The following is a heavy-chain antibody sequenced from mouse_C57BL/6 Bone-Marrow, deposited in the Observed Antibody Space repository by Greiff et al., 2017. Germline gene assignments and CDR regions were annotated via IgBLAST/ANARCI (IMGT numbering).Heavy chain of an antibody. CDR3: ARHLALFITTPYWYFDV. D-gene: IGHD1-1*01. CDR2: ISSGGSYT. Sequence: EVQLVESGGDLVKPGGSLKLSCAASGFTFSSYGMSWVRQTPDKRLEWVATISSGGSYTYYPDSVKGRFTISRDNAKNTLYLQMSSLKSEDTAMYYCARHLALFITTPYWYFDVWGTGTTVTVSS. V-gene: IGHV5-6*01. J-gene: IGHJ1*03. CDR1: GFTFSSYG.